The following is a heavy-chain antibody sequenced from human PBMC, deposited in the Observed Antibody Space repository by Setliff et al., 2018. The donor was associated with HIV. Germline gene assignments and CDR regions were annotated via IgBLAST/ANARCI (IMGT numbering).Heavy chain of an antibody. D-gene: IGHD5-12*01. CDR1: GGSMSSGSYS. CDR2: VYVAGTV. Sequence: SETLSLTCSVSGGSMSSGSYSWTWLRQPAGKEPELIGHVYVAGTVIYNPSLASRLTISIVPSKNQFSLDLTSVTAADTGKYYCARARTIRVSAVFFDPWGQGIPVTVSS. J-gene: IGHJ5*02. V-gene: IGHV4-61*09. CDR3: ARARTIRVSAVFFDP.